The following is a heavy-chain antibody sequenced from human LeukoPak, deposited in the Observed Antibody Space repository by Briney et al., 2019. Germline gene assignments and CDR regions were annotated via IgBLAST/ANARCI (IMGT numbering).Heavy chain of an antibody. CDR2: ISSGDRT. CDR1: GFTFSSYA. D-gene: IGHD3-9*01. CDR3: AKDATASPYFHWFDN. J-gene: IGHJ4*02. Sequence: GGSLRLSCAASGFTFSSYAMNWVRQAPGKGLEWVAGISSGDRTFHAESVKGRFTISRDKSKDTLYPQMNSLRAEDTAVYYCAKDATASPYFHWFDNWGQGTQVIVSS. V-gene: IGHV3-23*01.